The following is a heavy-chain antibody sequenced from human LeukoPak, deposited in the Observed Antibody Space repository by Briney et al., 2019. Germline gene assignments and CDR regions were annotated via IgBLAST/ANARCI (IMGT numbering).Heavy chain of an antibody. J-gene: IGHJ3*02. CDR3: ARDPEDYYDSSAYYDGFDM. CDR1: GFTFSSYW. CDR2: IKHDGSVQ. D-gene: IGHD3-22*01. V-gene: IGHV3-7*01. Sequence: GRSLRLSCAASGFTFSSYWMSWVRQAPGKGLEWVANIKHDGSVQYCVDSVKGRFTISRDNAKNSLYLQMNSLRAEDTAVYYCARDPEDYYDSSAYYDGFDMWGQGTMVTVSS.